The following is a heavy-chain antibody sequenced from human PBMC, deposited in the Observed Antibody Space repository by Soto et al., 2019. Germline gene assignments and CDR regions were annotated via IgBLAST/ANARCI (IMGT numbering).Heavy chain of an antibody. CDR3: AKDTYYDFWSGYRYYYYYGMDV. D-gene: IGHD3-3*01. CDR2: ISYDGSNK. J-gene: IGHJ6*01. V-gene: IGHV3-30*18. CDR1: ELPFSGYG. Sequence: SLRLACAASELPFSGYGRHWVRTNPGTGLEWVAVISYDGSNKYYADSVKGRFTISRDNSKNTLYLQMNSLRAEDTAVYYCAKDTYYDFWSGYRYYYYYGMDVWGQGNTVSVSS.